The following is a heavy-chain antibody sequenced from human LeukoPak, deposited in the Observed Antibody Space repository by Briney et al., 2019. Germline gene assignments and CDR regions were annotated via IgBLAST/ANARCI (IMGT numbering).Heavy chain of an antibody. CDR2: IKQDESET. D-gene: IGHD3-3*01. J-gene: IGHJ4*02. CDR3: ARVFAYDFWSGYYIDY. Sequence: GGSLGLSCEASGFSFSSYRMSWVRQSPGKGLEWVATIKQDESETYDVDSVKGRFTISRDNAKNSLFLQMNSVRAEDTAVYYCARVFAYDFWSGYYIDYWGRGTLVSVSS. CDR1: GFSFSSYR. V-gene: IGHV3-7*01.